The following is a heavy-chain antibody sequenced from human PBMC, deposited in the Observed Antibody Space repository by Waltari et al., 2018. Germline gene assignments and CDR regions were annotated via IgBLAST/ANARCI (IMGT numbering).Heavy chain of an antibody. CDR3: ATYIGASVGTAAFDV. V-gene: IGHV4-39*01. D-gene: IGHD5-12*01. CDR1: GVSITTINHY. CDR2: VSYSGTT. Sequence: QLLLQESGTRLVRPWETLSLICRVSGVSITTINHYWAWIRQSPGPGLEWIGTVSYSGTTYISPSLKSRVSVSRDTSKNQVSLILGSVTAADMAVYYCATYIGASVGTAAFDVWGQGTMVTVSS. J-gene: IGHJ3*01.